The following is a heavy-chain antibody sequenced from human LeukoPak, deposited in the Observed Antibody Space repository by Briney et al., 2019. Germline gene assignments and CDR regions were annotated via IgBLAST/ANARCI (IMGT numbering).Heavy chain of an antibody. V-gene: IGHV4-30-2*01. CDR1: GGSISSGGYS. CDR2: IYHSGST. J-gene: IGHJ5*02. CDR3: ARGIVAGRSWFDP. Sequence: SQTLPLTCAVSGGSISSGGYSWSWIRQPPGKGLEWIGYIYHSGSTYYNPSLKSRVTISVDRSKNQFSLKLSSVTAADTAVYYCARGIVAGRSWFDPWGQGTLVTVSS. D-gene: IGHD2-15*01.